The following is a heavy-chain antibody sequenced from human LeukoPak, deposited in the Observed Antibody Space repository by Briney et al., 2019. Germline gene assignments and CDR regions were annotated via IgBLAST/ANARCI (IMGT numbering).Heavy chain of an antibody. Sequence: GESLKISCKGSGYSFTSYWIGWVRQMPGKGLEWMGIIYPGDSDTRYSPSFQGQVTISADKSISTAYLQWSSLKASDTAMYYCARGCGGDCYSAHYYYYCMDVWGKGTMVTVSS. D-gene: IGHD2-21*01. V-gene: IGHV5-51*01. CDR1: GYSFTSYW. CDR3: ARGCGGDCYSAHYYYYCMDV. CDR2: IYPGDSDT. J-gene: IGHJ6*03.